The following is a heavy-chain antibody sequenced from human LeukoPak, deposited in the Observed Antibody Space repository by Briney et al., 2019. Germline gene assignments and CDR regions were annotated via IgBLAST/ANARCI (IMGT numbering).Heavy chain of an antibody. J-gene: IGHJ3*02. CDR3: ARAKVVVPADPPGAFDI. Sequence: GGSLRLSCAASGFTVSSNYMSWGRQAPGKGLEWGSVIYSGGSTYYAASVKGRFTISRDNSKNTLYLQMNSLRAEDTAVYYCARAKVVVPADPPGAFDIWGQGTMVTVSS. D-gene: IGHD2-2*01. CDR2: IYSGGST. V-gene: IGHV3-53*01. CDR1: GFTVSSNY.